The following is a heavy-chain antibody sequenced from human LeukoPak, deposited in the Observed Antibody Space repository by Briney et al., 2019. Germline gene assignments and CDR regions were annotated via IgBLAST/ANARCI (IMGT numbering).Heavy chain of an antibody. J-gene: IGHJ3*02. CDR2: SSPSAGTT. Sequence: ASVKVSCKASGYTFTGYYMHWVRQAPGQGLEWTGISSPSAGTTKYAQNFQGRVTMTTDMSTSTVYMEVSSLRSEDTAVYYCVRTRGLAPHDAFDIWGQGTMITVSS. CDR1: GYTFTGYY. CDR3: VRTRGLAPHDAFDI. V-gene: IGHV1-46*01. D-gene: IGHD6-13*01.